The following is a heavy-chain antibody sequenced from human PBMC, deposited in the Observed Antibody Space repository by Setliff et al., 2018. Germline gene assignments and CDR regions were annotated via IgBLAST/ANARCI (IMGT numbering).Heavy chain of an antibody. V-gene: IGHV7-4-1*02. J-gene: IGHJ6*03. D-gene: IGHD4-4*01. Sequence: ASVKVFCKASGYSFSRYTMSWVRQAPGQGLEWMGWINTNTGNPTYAQGFTGRLVFSLDTSVSTAYLQISSLKAEDSAVYYCARASRFGTTVWKGDYYMDVWGKGTTVTVSS. CDR2: INTNTGNP. CDR1: GYSFSRYT. CDR3: ARASRFGTTVWKGDYYMDV.